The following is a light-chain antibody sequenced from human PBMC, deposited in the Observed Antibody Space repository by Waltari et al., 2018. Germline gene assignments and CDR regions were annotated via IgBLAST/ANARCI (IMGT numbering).Light chain of an antibody. CDR3: AVWDDSLSGWV. CDR1: TSHIGSNY. J-gene: IGLJ3*02. V-gene: IGLV1-47*01. CDR2: RNN. Sequence: QSVLPQPPSASGTPGQRVTIFCSGSTSHIGSNYVYWYQHLPGTAPKVLIYRNNQRPSGVPDRFSGSKSDTSASLAISGLRSEDDAHYYCAVWDDSLSGWVFGGGTKVTVL.